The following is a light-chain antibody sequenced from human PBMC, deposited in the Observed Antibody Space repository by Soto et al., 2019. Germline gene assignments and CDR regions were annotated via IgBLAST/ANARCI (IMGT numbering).Light chain of an antibody. CDR2: GAS. J-gene: IGKJ1*01. CDR1: QSVSSN. V-gene: IGKV3-15*01. CDR3: QQYINLWT. Sequence: EIVMTQSPATLSVSPGERATLSCRASQSVSSNLAWYQQKPGQSPRLLIYGASTRATGVPARFSGSGSGTEFTLTISSLQSEDFAVYHCQQYINLWTFGQGTKVDI.